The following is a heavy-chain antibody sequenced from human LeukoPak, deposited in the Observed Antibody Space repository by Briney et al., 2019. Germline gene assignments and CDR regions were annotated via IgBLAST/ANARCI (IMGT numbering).Heavy chain of an antibody. CDR1: GGSISSSSYS. J-gene: IGHJ6*03. CDR3: ARACRGLWSGYLYYYMDV. D-gene: IGHD3-3*01. CDR2: IYYSGST. Sequence: PSETLSLTCTVSGGSISSSSYSWGWIRQPPGKGLEWIGSIYYSGSTYYNPSLKSRVTISVDASKNQFSLNLSSVTAADTAVYYCARACRGLWSGYLYYYMDVWGKGTTVTVSS. V-gene: IGHV4-39*01.